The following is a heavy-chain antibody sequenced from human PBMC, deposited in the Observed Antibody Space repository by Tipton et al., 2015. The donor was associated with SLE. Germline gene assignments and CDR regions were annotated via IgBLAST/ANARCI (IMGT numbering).Heavy chain of an antibody. J-gene: IGHJ6*02. CDR1: GGSFSDYY. Sequence: TLSLTCAVYGGSFSDYYWSWIRQPPGKGLEWIGEINHSGSTNYNPSLKSRVTISVDTSKNQFPLKLSSVTAADTAVYYCARWLVVAEGPYYYYYGMDVWGQGTTVTVSS. CDR2: INHSGST. D-gene: IGHD6-19*01. CDR3: ARWLVVAEGPYYYYYGMDV. V-gene: IGHV4-34*01.